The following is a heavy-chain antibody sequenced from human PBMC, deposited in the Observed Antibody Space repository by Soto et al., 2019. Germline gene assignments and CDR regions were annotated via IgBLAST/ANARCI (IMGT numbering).Heavy chain of an antibody. V-gene: IGHV4-39*02. Sequence: SETLSLTCTVSSGSISSTIYCWDWIRQPPGKGLEWIGSIFYSGSTYYNPSLKSRVTISVDASKNDFSLTLMSVTAADSAVYYCARLERGLDWSSFDSWGQGALVTVSS. D-gene: IGHD3-3*01. CDR3: ARLERGLDWSSFDS. CDR1: SGSISSTIYC. CDR2: IFYSGST. J-gene: IGHJ4*02.